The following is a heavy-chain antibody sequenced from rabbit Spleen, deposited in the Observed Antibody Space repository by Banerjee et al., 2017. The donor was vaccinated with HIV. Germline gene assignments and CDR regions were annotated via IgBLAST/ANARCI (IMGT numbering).Heavy chain of an antibody. Sequence: QEQLEESGGGLVKPEGSLTLTCKASGFSFSSSDYMCWVRQAPGKGLEWISCIAGSSSGFTYSATWAKGRFTCSTDNAQHTVDLQMNSLTAADTATYFCTRDDGSGHYIDGYFNLWGPGTLVTVS. D-gene: IGHD1-1*01. CDR2: IAGSSSGFT. V-gene: IGHV1S45*01. CDR1: GFSFSSSDY. CDR3: TRDDGSGHYIDGYFNL. J-gene: IGHJ4*01.